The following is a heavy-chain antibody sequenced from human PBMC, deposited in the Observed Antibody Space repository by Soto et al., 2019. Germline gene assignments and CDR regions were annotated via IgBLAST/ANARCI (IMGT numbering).Heavy chain of an antibody. Sequence: GGSLRRSCAASGFTFSNYAMSWVRQAPGKGLEWVSSISTSGDTTFHADSVKGRFTISRDNSKNTLYLQMSSLRVEDTAVYYCAKDRLAGNFDYWGQGTQVTVSS. CDR3: AKDRLAGNFDY. CDR1: GFTFSNYA. CDR2: ISTSGDTT. J-gene: IGHJ4*02. V-gene: IGHV3-23*01.